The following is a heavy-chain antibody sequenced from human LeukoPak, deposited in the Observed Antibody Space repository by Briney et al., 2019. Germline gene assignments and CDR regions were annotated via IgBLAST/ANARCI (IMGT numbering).Heavy chain of an antibody. CDR3: ARVYYYDSSGPSDY. J-gene: IGHJ4*02. CDR2: INAGNGNT. V-gene: IGHV1-3*01. Sequence: ASVKVSCKASGYTFTSYGISWVRQAPGQRLEWMGWINAGNGNTKYSQKFQGRVTITRDTSASTAYMELSSLRSEDAAVYYCARVYYYDSSGPSDYWGQGALVTVSS. CDR1: GYTFTSYG. D-gene: IGHD3-22*01.